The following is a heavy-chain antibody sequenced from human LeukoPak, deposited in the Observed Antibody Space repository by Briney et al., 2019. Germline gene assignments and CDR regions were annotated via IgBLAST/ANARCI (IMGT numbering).Heavy chain of an antibody. J-gene: IGHJ5*02. CDR3: VSDLCGGDDQ. CDR2: IDEDGKTI. D-gene: IGHD3-3*01. CDR1: GFTFNSYW. Sequence: PGGSLRLSCAASGFTFNSYWMHWVRQAPGKGLVWVSRIDEDGKTIDYADSVKGRFTISRGNAKDTLYLRMSSLRDEDTAVYYCVSDLCGGDDQWGRGTLVTVSS. V-gene: IGHV3-74*01.